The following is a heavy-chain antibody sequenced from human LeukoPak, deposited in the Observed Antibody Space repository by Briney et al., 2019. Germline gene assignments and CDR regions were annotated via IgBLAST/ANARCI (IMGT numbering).Heavy chain of an antibody. V-gene: IGHV1-2*06. CDR3: ARVNGDGLYYFDY. CDR2: INPNSGGT. J-gene: IGHJ4*02. Sequence: ASVKVSCKASGYTFTGFYIHWVRQAPGQGLEWMGRINPNSGGTNYAQKFQGGVTMTRDTSISTAYLELSRLRSDDPAVYYCARVNGDGLYYFDYWGQGTLVTVSS. D-gene: IGHD5-24*01. CDR1: GYTFTGFY.